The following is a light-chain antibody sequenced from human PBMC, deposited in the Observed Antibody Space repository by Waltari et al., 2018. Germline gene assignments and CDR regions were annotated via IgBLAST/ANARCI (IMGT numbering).Light chain of an antibody. CDR1: QDFGSW. Sequence: DIQMTQSPSSVSASVGDSVTITCRAGQDFGSWLAWYQQKPGKAPKLLIYAASTLQSGVPSRFSGSGSGTDFTLTISSLQPEDFATYYCQQANSFPLTFGGGTKVEIK. J-gene: IGKJ4*01. V-gene: IGKV1-12*01. CDR3: QQANSFPLT. CDR2: AAS.